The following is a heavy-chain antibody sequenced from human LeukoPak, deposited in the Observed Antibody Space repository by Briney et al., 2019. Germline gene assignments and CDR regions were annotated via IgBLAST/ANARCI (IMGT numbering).Heavy chain of an antibody. Sequence: AGGSLRLSCAASGFTVSSYYMSWIRQAPGKGLEWVSVIYSGGSTYYADSVKGRFTISRDNSKNTLYLQMNSLRAEDTAVYSCARKGAFDIWGQGTMVTVSS. J-gene: IGHJ3*02. CDR2: IYSGGST. CDR1: GFTVSSYY. CDR3: ARKGAFDI. V-gene: IGHV3-53*01.